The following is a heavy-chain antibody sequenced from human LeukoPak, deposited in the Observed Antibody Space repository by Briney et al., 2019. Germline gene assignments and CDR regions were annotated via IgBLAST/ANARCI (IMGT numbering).Heavy chain of an antibody. CDR1: GFTVSSNY. CDR3: ARGLVLRFLEWFPFDY. Sequence: GGSLRLSCAASGFTVSSNYMSWVRQAPGKGLEWVSVIYSGGSTYYADSVKGRFTISRDNSKNTLYLQMNSLRDTAVYYCARGLVLRFLEWFPFDYWGQGTLVTVSS. D-gene: IGHD3-3*01. CDR2: IYSGGST. V-gene: IGHV3-53*01. J-gene: IGHJ4*02.